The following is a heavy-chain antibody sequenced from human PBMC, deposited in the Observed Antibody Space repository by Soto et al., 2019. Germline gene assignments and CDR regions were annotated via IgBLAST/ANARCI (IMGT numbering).Heavy chain of an antibody. J-gene: IGHJ4*02. CDR3: ARIHTYSVSSPLDY. D-gene: IGHD6-6*01. CDR1: GYTFTGYF. V-gene: IGHV1-2*02. CDR2: INPNSGGT. Sequence: GXSVKVSCKASGYTFTGYFIHWVRQAPGQGLEWMGWINPNSGGTNYPQTFQGRVTMTRDTSISTAYMELNRLRSDDTAVYYCARIHTYSVSSPLDYWGQGTLVTVSS.